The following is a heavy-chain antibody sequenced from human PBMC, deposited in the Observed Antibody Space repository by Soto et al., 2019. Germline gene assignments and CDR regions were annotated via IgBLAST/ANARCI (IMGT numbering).Heavy chain of an antibody. V-gene: IGHV3-11*06. J-gene: IGHJ4*02. Sequence: GGSLRLSCAASGFNFGDHYMNWIRQAPGKGLEWVSYISGSSRYTNFADSVKGRFTISRDNAKNSLYLQMNSLRAEDTAVYYCARHTSGWHYYDYWGQGTPVTVSS. D-gene: IGHD6-19*01. CDR2: ISGSSRYT. CDR3: ARHTSGWHYYDY. CDR1: GFNFGDHY.